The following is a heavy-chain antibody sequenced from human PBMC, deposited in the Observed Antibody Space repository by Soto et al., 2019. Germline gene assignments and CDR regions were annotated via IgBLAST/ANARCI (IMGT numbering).Heavy chain of an antibody. V-gene: IGHV4-39*01. CDR2: IYYSGST. Sequence: QLQLQESGPGLVKPSETLSLTCTVSGGSISSSSYYWGWIRQPPGKGLEWIGSIYYSGSTYYNPSLKSRVTISVDTSKNQFSLKLSSVTAADTAVYYCARHRIEYCSSTSCPEIYYFDYWGQGTLVTVSS. D-gene: IGHD2-2*01. CDR1: GGSISSSSYY. CDR3: ARHRIEYCSSTSCPEIYYFDY. J-gene: IGHJ4*02.